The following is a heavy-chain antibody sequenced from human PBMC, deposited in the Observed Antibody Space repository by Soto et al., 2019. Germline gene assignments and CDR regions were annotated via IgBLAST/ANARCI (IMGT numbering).Heavy chain of an antibody. V-gene: IGHV3-33*01. CDR3: ARAVGPCDD. CDR1: GFSFSSYG. Sequence: QVQLVESGGGVVQPGRSLRLSCETSGFSFSSYGMHWVRQAPGKGLDWEAVIWDDGRNQYYADSVKGRFTISRDNSKNKLLLQMNSLRAEDTDVYYCARAVGPCDDWGQGTLVTVSS. J-gene: IGHJ4*02. CDR2: IWDDGRNQ. D-gene: IGHD1-26*01.